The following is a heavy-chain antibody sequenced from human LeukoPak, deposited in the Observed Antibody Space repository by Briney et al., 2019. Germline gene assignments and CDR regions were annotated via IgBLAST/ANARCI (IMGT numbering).Heavy chain of an antibody. CDR2: ISYDGSNK. J-gene: IGHJ4*02. Sequence: PGRSLRLSCAASGFTFSSYGMHWVRQAPGKGLEWVAVISYDGSNKYYADSVKGRFTISRDNSKNTLYLQMNSLRAEDTAVYYCARDLGVHEDYWGQGTLVTVSS. CDR1: GFTFSSYG. V-gene: IGHV3-30*03. D-gene: IGHD2-2*01. CDR3: ARDLGVHEDY.